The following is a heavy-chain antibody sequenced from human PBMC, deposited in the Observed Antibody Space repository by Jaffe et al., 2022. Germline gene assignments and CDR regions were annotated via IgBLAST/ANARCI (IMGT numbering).Heavy chain of an antibody. CDR3: VRFLLGYCSGGSCPPYWYFDL. Sequence: EVQLVQSGAEVKKPGESLKISCKGSGYSFTSYWIGWVRQMPGKGLEWMGIIYPGDSDTRYSPSFQGQVTISADKSISTAYLQWSSLKASDTAMYYCVRFLLGYCSGGSCPPYWYFDLWGRGTLVTVSS. CDR2: IYPGDSDT. CDR1: GYSFTSYW. V-gene: IGHV5-51*03. J-gene: IGHJ2*01. D-gene: IGHD2-15*01.